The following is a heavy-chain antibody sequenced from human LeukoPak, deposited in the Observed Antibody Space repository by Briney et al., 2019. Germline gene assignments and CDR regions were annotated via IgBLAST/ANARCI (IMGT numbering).Heavy chain of an antibody. CDR1: GGTFSSYA. D-gene: IGHD6-13*01. V-gene: IGHV1-2*04. J-gene: IGHJ4*02. CDR3: ARGREGYPSDY. Sequence: ASVKVSCKASGGTFSSYAISWVRQAPGQGLEWMGWINPNSGGTNYAQKFQGWVTMTRDTSISTAYMELSRLRSDDTAVYYCARGREGYPSDYWGQGTLVTVSS. CDR2: INPNSGGT.